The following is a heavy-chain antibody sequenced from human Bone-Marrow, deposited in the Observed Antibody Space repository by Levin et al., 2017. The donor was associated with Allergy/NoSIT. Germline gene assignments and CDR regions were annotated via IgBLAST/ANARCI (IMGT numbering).Heavy chain of an antibody. CDR1: GYSFTSYW. Sequence: GGSLRLSCKGSGYSFTSYWIGWVRQMPGKGLEWMGIIYPGDSDTRYSPSFQGQVTISADKSISTAYLQWSSLKASDTAMYYCARLEYSSRDSHNKHNWFDPWGQGTLVTVSS. CDR2: IYPGDSDT. CDR3: ARLEYSSRDSHNKHNWFDP. J-gene: IGHJ5*02. V-gene: IGHV5-51*01. D-gene: IGHD6-13*01.